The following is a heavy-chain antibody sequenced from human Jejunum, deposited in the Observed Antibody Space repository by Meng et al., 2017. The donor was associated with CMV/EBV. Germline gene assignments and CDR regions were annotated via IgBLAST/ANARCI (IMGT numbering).Heavy chain of an antibody. CDR2: LYSEGGT. D-gene: IGHD6-25*01. J-gene: IGHJ1*01. V-gene: IGHV3-53*01. CDR1: AFSFTIHY. Sequence: RLSCALSAFSFTIHYMTWARQAPGKGLEWVSVLYSEGGTYHADFVRGRFTVSRDNSKNTLYLQMNSLTAKDTAIYYCATHSGGYWGQGTRVTVSS. CDR3: ATHSGGY.